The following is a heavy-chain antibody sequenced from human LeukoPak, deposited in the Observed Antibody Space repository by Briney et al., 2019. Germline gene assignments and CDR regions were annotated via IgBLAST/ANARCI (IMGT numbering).Heavy chain of an antibody. D-gene: IGHD4-17*01. CDR2: ISYDGSNK. V-gene: IGHV3-30*18. J-gene: IGHJ4*02. CDR1: GFTFSSYG. CDR3: AKDGDYGLYY. Sequence: PGGSLRLSCAASGFTFSSYGMHWVRQAPGKGLEWVAVISYDGSNKYYADSVKDRFTISRDNSKNTLYLQMNSLRAEDTAVYYCAKDGDYGLYYWGQGTLVTVSS.